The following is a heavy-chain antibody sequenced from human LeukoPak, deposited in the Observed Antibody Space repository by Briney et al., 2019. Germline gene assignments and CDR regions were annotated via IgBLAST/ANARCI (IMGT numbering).Heavy chain of an antibody. CDR2: IYPGDSDT. J-gene: IGHJ4*02. V-gene: IGHV5-51*01. CDR3: ARHTREGASDTPFDY. D-gene: IGHD2-15*01. Sequence: GESLKISCKGSGYSFPNYWVGWVRQMPGKGLEWMGIIYPGDSDTRYSPSFQGQVTISADKSTSTAYLQWTSLKASDTAIYYCARHTREGASDTPFDYWGQGTLVTVSS. CDR1: GYSFPNYW.